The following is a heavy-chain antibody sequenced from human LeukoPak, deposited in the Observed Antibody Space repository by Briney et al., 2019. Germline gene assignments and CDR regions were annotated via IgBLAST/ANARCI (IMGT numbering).Heavy chain of an antibody. CDR3: AKRMYDLSSKWYEGGLDY. D-gene: IGHD6-13*01. CDR2: ISNSGGST. Sequence: GGSLRLSCAASGFTFSSYAMNWVRQAPGKGPEWVSAISNSGGSTYYAGSVKGRFTISRDNSKNTLYLQMNSLRAEDTAVYYCAKRMYDLSSKWYEGGLDYWGQGTLVSVSS. CDR1: GFTFSSYA. J-gene: IGHJ4*02. V-gene: IGHV3-23*01.